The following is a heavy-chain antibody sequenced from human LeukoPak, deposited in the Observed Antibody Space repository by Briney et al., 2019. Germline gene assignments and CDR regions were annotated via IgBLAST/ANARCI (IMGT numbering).Heavy chain of an antibody. CDR3: ARDGYHSDYFFDY. J-gene: IGHJ4*02. CDR1: GFTFTSYW. D-gene: IGHD5-12*01. Sequence: PGGSLRLSCAGSGFTFTSYWIHWVRQAPGKGLEWVSGINWNGGSTGYADSVKGRFTISRDNAKNSLYLQMNSLRAEDTALYYCARDGYHSDYFFDYWGQGTLVTVSS. V-gene: IGHV3-20*04. CDR2: INWNGGST.